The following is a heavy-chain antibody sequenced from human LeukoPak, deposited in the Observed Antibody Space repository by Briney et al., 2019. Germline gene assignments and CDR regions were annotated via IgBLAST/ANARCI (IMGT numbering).Heavy chain of an antibody. J-gene: IGHJ6*02. Sequence: GGSLRLSCAASGFIFSYYGMHWVRQAPGKGLEWVAVIWYDGSNRYYADSVKGRFTISRDNSKNTLYLQMNSLRAEDTAVYYCATINRYYYCGMDVWGQGTTVTVSS. CDR3: ATINRYYYCGMDV. D-gene: IGHD1-14*01. V-gene: IGHV3-30*02. CDR2: IWYDGSNR. CDR1: GFIFSYYG.